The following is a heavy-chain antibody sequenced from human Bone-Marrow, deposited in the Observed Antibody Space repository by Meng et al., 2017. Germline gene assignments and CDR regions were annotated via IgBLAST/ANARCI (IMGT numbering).Heavy chain of an antibody. Sequence: VRVLEASPGRVSLSGTLSLTWGVSGASVSSGYWRTWVRQPPGKGLEWIGEFHHSGTTNYNPSLRSRVTISVDTSKNQFSLRLTSVTAADTAVYYCAASPGWWRIDSWGQGTLVTVSS. CDR1: GASVSSGYW. J-gene: IGHJ4*02. D-gene: IGHD6-19*01. V-gene: IGHV4-4*02. CDR3: AASPGWWRIDS. CDR2: FHHSGTT.